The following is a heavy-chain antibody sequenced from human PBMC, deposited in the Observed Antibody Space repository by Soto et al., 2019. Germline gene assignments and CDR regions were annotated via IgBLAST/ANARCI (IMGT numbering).Heavy chain of an antibody. CDR1: GFTFRNYD. CDR3: ARIDRDFYGLDV. J-gene: IGHJ6*02. D-gene: IGHD3-9*01. CDR2: ISAAGDP. Sequence: EVQLVESGGGLVQPGGSLRLSCEASGFTFRNYDMHWVRQGTGKGLEWVSGISAAGDPDYADSVEGRFTISRENAQNSFFLQMNSLTVGDTAVYYCARIDRDFYGLDVRGQGTTVIVSS. V-gene: IGHV3-13*05.